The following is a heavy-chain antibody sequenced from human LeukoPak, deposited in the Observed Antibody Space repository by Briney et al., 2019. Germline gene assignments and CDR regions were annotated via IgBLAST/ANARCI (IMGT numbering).Heavy chain of an antibody. CDR3: ARDAAWPPHDFDY. V-gene: IGHV3-48*01. J-gene: IGHJ4*02. CDR2: ISRGSSAI. D-gene: IGHD2-15*01. CDR1: GFTFSTYS. Sequence: GGSLRLSCAASGFTFSTYSMAWVCQAPGKGLEWVSYISRGSSAIYYADSVKGRFTISRDNARNSLSLQMNNLRAEDTAVYYCARDAAWPPHDFDYWGQGTLVTVSS.